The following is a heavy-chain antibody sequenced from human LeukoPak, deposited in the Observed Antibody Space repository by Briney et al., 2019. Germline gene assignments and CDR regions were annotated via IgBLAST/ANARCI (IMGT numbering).Heavy chain of an antibody. Sequence: PGGSLRLSCAASGFTFSTYGMSWVRQAPGKGLEWVSGINWNGGSTGYADSVKGRFTISRDNAKNSLYLQMNSLRAEDTALYYCARDGYNLGAFDIWGQGTMVTVSS. CDR1: GFTFSTYG. J-gene: IGHJ3*02. CDR3: ARDGYNLGAFDI. V-gene: IGHV3-20*04. D-gene: IGHD5-24*01. CDR2: INWNGGST.